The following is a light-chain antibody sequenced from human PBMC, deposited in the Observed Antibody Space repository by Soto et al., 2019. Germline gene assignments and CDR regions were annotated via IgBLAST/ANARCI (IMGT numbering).Light chain of an antibody. CDR1: SSDVGSYNL. CDR2: EGS. V-gene: IGLV2-14*02. CDR3: FSFTTTSTHV. J-gene: IGLJ1*01. Sequence: QSALTQPASVSGSPGQSITISCTGTSSDVGSYNLVSWYQQHPGKAPKLMIYEGSKRPSGVSNRFSGSKSGNTASLTISGLQAEDEADYFCFSFTTTSTHVFGTGTKLTVL.